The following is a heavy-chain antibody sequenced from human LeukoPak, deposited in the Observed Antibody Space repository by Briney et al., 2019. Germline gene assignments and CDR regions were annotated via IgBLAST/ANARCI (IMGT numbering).Heavy chain of an antibody. CDR2: INPNSGGT. CDR1: GYTFTGYY. J-gene: IGHJ4*02. D-gene: IGHD3-10*01. V-gene: IGHV1-2*02. Sequence: ASVKVSCKASGYTFTGYYMHWVRQAPGQGLEWMGWINPNSGGTNYAQKFQGRVTMTRDTSISTAYMELSRLRSDGTAVYYCARGALKLLWFREPSFCYFDYWGQGTLVTVSS. CDR3: ARGALKLLWFREPSFCYFDY.